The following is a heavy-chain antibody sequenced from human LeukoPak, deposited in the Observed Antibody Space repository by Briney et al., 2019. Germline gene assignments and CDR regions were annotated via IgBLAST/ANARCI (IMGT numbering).Heavy chain of an antibody. CDR3: ARNAPSGSYFLYFDY. Sequence: PSETLSLTCTVSGGSISSGGYYWSWIRQHPGKGLEWIGYIYYSGSTYYNPSLKSRVTISVDTSKNQFSLKLSSVTAADTAVYYCARNAPSGSYFLYFDYWGQGTLVTVSS. D-gene: IGHD1-26*01. CDR1: GGSISSGGYY. J-gene: IGHJ4*02. CDR2: IYYSGST. V-gene: IGHV4-31*03.